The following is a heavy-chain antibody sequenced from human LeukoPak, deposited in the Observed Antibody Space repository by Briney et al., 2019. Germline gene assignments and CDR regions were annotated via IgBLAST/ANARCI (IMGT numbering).Heavy chain of an antibody. D-gene: IGHD6-13*01. CDR2: INHSGST. CDR3: ARVRSK. V-gene: IGHV4-34*01. CDR1: GRSFSGYY. J-gene: IGHJ4*02. Sequence: SETLSLTCAVYGRSFSGYYWSWIRQPPGKGLEWIGEINHSGSTNYNPSLKSRVTISVDTSKNQFSLKLSSVTAADTAVYYCARVRSKWGQGTLVTVSS.